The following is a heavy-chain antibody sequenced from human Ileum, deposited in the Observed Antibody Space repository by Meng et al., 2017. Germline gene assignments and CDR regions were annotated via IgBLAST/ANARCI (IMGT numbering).Heavy chain of an antibody. CDR1: GVTFSGYY. CDR2: INHSGTT. Sequence: QVQLQQWSAGLLKPWDTLSLTCAVYGVTFSGYYCSWTRQPPGKGLEWIGEINHSGTTKYNPSLQSRVTMSADTSKKQFSLKLTSLTAADTAVYYCAMWVSPLNIDTWGQGTLVTVSS. D-gene: IGHD1-26*01. J-gene: IGHJ5*01. CDR3: AMWVSPLNIDT. V-gene: IGHV4-34*08.